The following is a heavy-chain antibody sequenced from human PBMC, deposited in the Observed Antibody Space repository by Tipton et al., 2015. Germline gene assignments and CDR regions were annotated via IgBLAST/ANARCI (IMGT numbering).Heavy chain of an antibody. Sequence: GSLRLSCAVSGLSISSYWMDWVRQAPGKGPVWVSRIHSDGSNIAYADSVKGRFTVSRDYAKNTLYLQMNSLRDEDTAVYYCGTLPPGYWGQGTLVTVSA. CDR2: IHSDGSNI. V-gene: IGHV3-74*01. CDR1: GLSISSYW. CDR3: GTLPPGY. J-gene: IGHJ4*02. D-gene: IGHD2-21*02.